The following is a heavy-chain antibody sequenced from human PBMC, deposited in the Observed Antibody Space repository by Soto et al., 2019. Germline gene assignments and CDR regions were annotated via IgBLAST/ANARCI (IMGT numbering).Heavy chain of an antibody. D-gene: IGHD6-19*01. J-gene: IGHJ4*02. Sequence: ASVKVSCKASGYTFTSYGISWVRQAPGQGLEWMGWISAYNGNTNYAQKLQGRVTMTTDTSTSTAYMELRSLGSDDTAVYYCARASPGIAVAGTIYWGQGTLVTVSS. CDR2: ISAYNGNT. V-gene: IGHV1-18*01. CDR3: ARASPGIAVAGTIY. CDR1: GYTFTSYG.